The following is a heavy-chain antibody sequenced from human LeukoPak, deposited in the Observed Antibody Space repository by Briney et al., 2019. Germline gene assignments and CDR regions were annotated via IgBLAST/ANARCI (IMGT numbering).Heavy chain of an antibody. J-gene: IGHJ6*02. Sequence: EASVKVSCTASGGTFSSYAISWVRQAPGQGLEWMGGIIPIFGTANYAQKFQGRVTITADESTSTAYMELSSLRSGDTAVYYCGNSGSYSSALYYYGMDVWGQGTTVTVSS. D-gene: IGHD1-26*01. CDR3: GNSGSYSSALYYYGMDV. V-gene: IGHV1-69*13. CDR1: GGTFSSYA. CDR2: IIPIFGTA.